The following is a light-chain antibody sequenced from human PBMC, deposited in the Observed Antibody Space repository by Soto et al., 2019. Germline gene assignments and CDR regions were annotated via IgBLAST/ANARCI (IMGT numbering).Light chain of an antibody. CDR1: QSVLYSSNNKNY. V-gene: IGKV4-1*01. J-gene: IGKJ3*01. CDR3: QQYYSTPFT. Sequence: DIVMTQSPDSPAVSLGERATINCRTSQSVLYSSNNKNYLAWYQQRPGQPPKLLLYWASTRESGVPDRFGGSGSGTDFTLTISSLQAEDVAVYYCQQYYSTPFTFGPGTKVDIK. CDR2: WAS.